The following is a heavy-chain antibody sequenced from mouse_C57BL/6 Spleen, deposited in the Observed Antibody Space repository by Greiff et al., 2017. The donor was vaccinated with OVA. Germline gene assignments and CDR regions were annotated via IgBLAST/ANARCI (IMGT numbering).Heavy chain of an antibody. CDR1: GYTFTDYY. J-gene: IGHJ4*01. CDR3: ARGNTTVVAHYDAMDY. CDR2: INPNNGGT. D-gene: IGHD1-1*01. V-gene: IGHV1-26*01. Sequence: EVQLQQSGPELVKPGASVKISCKASGYTFTDYYMNWVKQSHGKSLEWIGDINPNNGGTSYNQKFKGKATLTVDKSSSTAYMELRSLTSEDSAVYYCARGNTTVVAHYDAMDYWGQGTSVTVSS.